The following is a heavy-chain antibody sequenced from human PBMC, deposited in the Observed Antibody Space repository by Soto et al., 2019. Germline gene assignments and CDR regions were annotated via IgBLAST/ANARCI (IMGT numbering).Heavy chain of an antibody. CDR2: IYRTGST. CDR1: GASFTSNDW. V-gene: IGHV4-4*02. CDR3: ASRDPGTSVDY. Sequence: SETLSLTCAVSGASFTSNDWWTWVRQPPGRGLEWIGEIYRTGSTNYNPSLKSRVTISLDKPENQFSLKVTSLTAADTAVYYCASRDPGTSVDYWGQGTLVSV. J-gene: IGHJ4*02. D-gene: IGHD1-7*01.